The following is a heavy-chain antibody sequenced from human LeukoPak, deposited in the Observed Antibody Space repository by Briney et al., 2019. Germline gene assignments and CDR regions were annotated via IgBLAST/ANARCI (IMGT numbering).Heavy chain of an antibody. CDR3: AKDRADYYDSSGLPDF. CDR1: GITYSSYG. J-gene: IGHJ4*02. CDR2: IIPILGIP. V-gene: IGHV1-69*04. D-gene: IGHD3-22*01. Sequence: ASVKVSCKASGITYSSYGISWVRQAPGQGLEWMGRIIPILGIPNYAQKFQGRVTITANKSTSTAFMELSSLRSEDTAVYYCAKDRADYYDSSGLPDFRGQGTLVTISS.